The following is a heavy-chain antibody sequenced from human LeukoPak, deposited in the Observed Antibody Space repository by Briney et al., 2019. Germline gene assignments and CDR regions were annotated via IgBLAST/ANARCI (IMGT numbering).Heavy chain of an antibody. CDR3: ARGRTGLYAVVTHFDY. CDR1: GFTFSSYS. Sequence: GGSLRLSCAASGFTFSSYSMNWVRQAPGKGLEWVSHITASGTAMFYADSVKGRFTISRDNAKNSLYLQMNSLRDEDTAVYYCARGRTGLYAVVTHFDYWGQGTLVTVSS. CDR2: ITASGTAM. D-gene: IGHD3-3*01. J-gene: IGHJ4*02. V-gene: IGHV3-48*02.